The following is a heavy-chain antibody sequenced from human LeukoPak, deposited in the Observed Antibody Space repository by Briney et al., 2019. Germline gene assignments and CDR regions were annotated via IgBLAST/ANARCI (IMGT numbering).Heavy chain of an antibody. J-gene: IGHJ3*02. V-gene: IGHV3-21*01. D-gene: IGHD2-15*01. Sequence: PGGSLRLSCAASGFTFSSYSMNWVRQAPGKGLEWVSSISSSSSYIYYADSVKGRFTISRDNAKNSLYLQMNSLRAEDTAVYYCARVIGGLGAFDIWGQGTMVTVSS. CDR1: GFTFSSYS. CDR3: ARVIGGLGAFDI. CDR2: ISSSSSYI.